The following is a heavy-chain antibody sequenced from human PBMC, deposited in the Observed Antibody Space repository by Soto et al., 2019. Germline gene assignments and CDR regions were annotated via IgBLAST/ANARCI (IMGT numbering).Heavy chain of an antibody. J-gene: IGHJ4*02. D-gene: IGHD5-18*01. CDR2: ISGRGTES. CDR3: AKDGGVYSYEL. Sequence: EVQLLESGGGLVQPGGSLRLSCAASGFTFINYAMHWVRRPPGKGLEWVSSISGRGTESYYADSVKGRFTLSRDNSRNTLSLQMNSLRAEDTAIYYCAKDGGVYSYELWGQGTLVTVSS. CDR1: GFTFINYA. V-gene: IGHV3-23*01.